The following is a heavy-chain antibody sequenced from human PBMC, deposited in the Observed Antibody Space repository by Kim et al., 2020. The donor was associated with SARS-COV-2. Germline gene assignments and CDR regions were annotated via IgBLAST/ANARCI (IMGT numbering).Heavy chain of an antibody. Sequence: SVKVSCKASGGTFSSYAISWVRQAPGQGLEWMGGIIPIFGTANYAQKFQGRVTITADESTSTAYMELSSLRSEDTAVYYCARVGESVVVPAATRRVSGFYYGMDVWGQGTTVTVSS. V-gene: IGHV1-69*13. J-gene: IGHJ6*02. CDR3: ARVGESVVVPAATRRVSGFYYGMDV. CDR1: GGTFSSYA. CDR2: IIPIFGTA. D-gene: IGHD2-2*01.